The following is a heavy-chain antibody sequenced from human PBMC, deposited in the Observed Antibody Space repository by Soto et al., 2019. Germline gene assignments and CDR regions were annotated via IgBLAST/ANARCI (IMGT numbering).Heavy chain of an antibody. CDR2: INAGNGNT. CDR1: GYSFTCYA. V-gene: IGHV1-3*05. Sequence: QVQLVQSGAEEKKPGASVKVSCKASGYSFTCYAMHWVRQAPGQGLEWMGWINAGNGNTKYSQKFQGRVTITRDTSASTAYMELSSLRSEDTAVYYCARAVAVPADFDYWGQGTLVTVSS. J-gene: IGHJ4*02. D-gene: IGHD6-19*01. CDR3: ARAVAVPADFDY.